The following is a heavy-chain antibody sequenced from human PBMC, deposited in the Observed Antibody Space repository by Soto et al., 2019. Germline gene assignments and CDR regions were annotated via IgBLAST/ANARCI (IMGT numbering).Heavy chain of an antibody. CDR3: AKGQGEMATTTYFDY. V-gene: IGHV3-9*01. CDR2: ISWNSGSI. Sequence: PGGSLRLSCAASGFTFDDYSMHLVRQAPGKGLECVSGISWNSGSIGYADSVKGRFTISRDNAKNSLYLQMNSLRPEDTALYYCAKGQGEMATTTYFDYSGQGTLVTVSS. D-gene: IGHD1-1*01. CDR1: GFTFDDYS. J-gene: IGHJ4*02.